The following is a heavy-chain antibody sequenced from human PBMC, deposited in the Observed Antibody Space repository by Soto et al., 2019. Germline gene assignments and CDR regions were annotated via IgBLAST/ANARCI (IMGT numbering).Heavy chain of an antibody. CDR3: ARDQDGMYPSDLFDS. CDR2: ISGTGRFI. J-gene: IGHJ3*01. Sequence: EVQLVESGGGLVKPGGPLTLSCEASGFTFSAYSMNWVRQAPGKGLQWLSFISGTGRFIYYAESLEGRFTISRDNARRSVFLHLGSLRADDTAVYFCARDQDGMYPSDLFDSWGQGTMVTVSP. CDR1: GFTFSAYS. V-gene: IGHV3-21*01. D-gene: IGHD1-26*01.